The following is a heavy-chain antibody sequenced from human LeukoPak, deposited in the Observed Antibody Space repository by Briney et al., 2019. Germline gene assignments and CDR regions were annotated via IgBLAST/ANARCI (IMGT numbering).Heavy chain of an antibody. CDR1: GYTFSTYW. V-gene: IGHV5-51*01. J-gene: IGHJ4*02. CDR2: IYPGDSNI. D-gene: IGHD2-15*01. Sequence: GESLKISCRASGYTFSTYWIGGVRQMPGKGLEWMVMIYPGDSNIKYSPSFQGQVTISADKSTYTAYLQWSSLKASDTAMYYCVRGRGFCSENMCYDLDYWGQGTPVTVST. CDR3: VRGRGFCSENMCYDLDY.